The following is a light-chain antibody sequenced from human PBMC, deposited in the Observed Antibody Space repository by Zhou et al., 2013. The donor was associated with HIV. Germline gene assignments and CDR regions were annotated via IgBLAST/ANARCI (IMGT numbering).Light chain of an antibody. Sequence: DIQLTQSPSTLSASVGDRITITCRASQSISNWLAWYQQKPGKAPKLLIYKASSLESGVPSRFSGSGSGTEFTLTISSLQPDDFATYYCQQCNSLWTFGQGTKVEIK. CDR2: KAS. CDR1: QSISNW. V-gene: IGKV1-5*03. CDR3: QQCNSLWT. J-gene: IGKJ1*01.